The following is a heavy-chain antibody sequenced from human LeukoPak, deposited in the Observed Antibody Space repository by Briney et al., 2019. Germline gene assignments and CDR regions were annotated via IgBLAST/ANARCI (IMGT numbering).Heavy chain of an antibody. D-gene: IGHD2-15*01. V-gene: IGHV3-48*04. J-gene: IGHJ4*02. Sequence: GGSLRLSCAASGFTFSSYSMNWVRQAPGKGLEWVSYISSSGSTIYYADSVKGRFTISRDNAKNSLYLQMNSLRAEDTAVYYCARDKYPRYCSGGSCYVESSIVDYWGQGTLVTVSS. CDR3: ARDKYPRYCSGGSCYVESSIVDY. CDR1: GFTFSSYS. CDR2: ISSSGSTI.